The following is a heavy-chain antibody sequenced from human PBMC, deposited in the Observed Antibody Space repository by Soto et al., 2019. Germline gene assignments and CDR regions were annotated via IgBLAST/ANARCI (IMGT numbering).Heavy chain of an antibody. Sequence: GGSLTLSCAASGFTFSSYAMSWVRQAPGKGLEWVSAISGSGGSTYYADYVKGRFTISRDNYKNTLYLQMNSLRAEDTAVYCCAKEAHIGVVPAAPSPLDPYFYYGMDVWGQGTTVTVSS. CDR3: AKEAHIGVVPAAPSPLDPYFYYGMDV. V-gene: IGHV3-23*01. CDR1: GFTFSSYA. CDR2: ISGSGGST. D-gene: IGHD2-2*01. J-gene: IGHJ6*02.